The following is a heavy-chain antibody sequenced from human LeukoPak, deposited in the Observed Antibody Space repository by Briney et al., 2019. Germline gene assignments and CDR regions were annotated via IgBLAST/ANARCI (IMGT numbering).Heavy chain of an antibody. CDR1: AGSFSGYY. J-gene: IGHJ4*02. D-gene: IGHD2-21*01. CDR3: ARAPYCGGDCYAFFDY. CDR2: INHSGST. Sequence: PSETLSLTCAVYAGSFSGYYWSWIRQPPGKGLQWIGEINHSGSTNYNPSLKSRVTISVDTSKNQFSLKLSSVTAADTAVYYCARAPYCGGDCYAFFDYWGQGTLVTVSS. V-gene: IGHV4-34*01.